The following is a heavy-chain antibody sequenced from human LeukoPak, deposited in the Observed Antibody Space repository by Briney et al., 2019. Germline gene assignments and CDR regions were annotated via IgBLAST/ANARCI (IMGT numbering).Heavy chain of an antibody. D-gene: IGHD3-10*01. V-gene: IGHV3-48*02. J-gene: IGHJ6*02. CDR3: ARYFGDPQGMDV. CDR1: GFPVSTYT. Sequence: GGFPRLSCAASGFPVSTYTMNWVRQAPGKGLEWVSQIRSGVGAEYYADSVRGRFTISRDNAQNSLHLQMNRLRDEDTAIYYCARYFGDPQGMDVWGQGTTVTVSS. CDR2: IRSGVGAE.